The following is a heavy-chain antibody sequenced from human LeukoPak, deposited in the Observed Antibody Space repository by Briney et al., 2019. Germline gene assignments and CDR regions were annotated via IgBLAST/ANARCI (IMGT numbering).Heavy chain of an antibody. Sequence: PSETLSLTCTVSGGPLSSSDYYWRWVPQPPAKVPEWIGSIYNSVNTYYTPSLRGRVTISVDTSKNQFSLKLSSVTAADTAIYYCAPGSTGGSRGSWFDPWGQGTLATVSS. V-gene: IGHV4-39*01. CDR2: IYNSVNT. CDR3: APGSTGGSRGSWFDP. J-gene: IGHJ5*02. CDR1: GGPLSSSDYY. D-gene: IGHD1-26*01.